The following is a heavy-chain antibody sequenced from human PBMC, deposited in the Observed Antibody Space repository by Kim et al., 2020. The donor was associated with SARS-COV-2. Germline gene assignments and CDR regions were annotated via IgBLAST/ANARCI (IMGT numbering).Heavy chain of an antibody. V-gene: IGHV1-18*04. CDR3: ARLSWYDILTGYHDAFDI. CDR2: ISAYNGNT. Sequence: ASVKVSCKASGYTFTSYGISWVRQAPGQGLEWMGWISAYNGNTNYAQKLQGRVTMTTDTSTSTAYMELRSLRSDDTAVYYCARLSWYDILTGYHDAFDIWGQGTMVTVSS. D-gene: IGHD3-9*01. CDR1: GYTFTSYG. J-gene: IGHJ3*02.